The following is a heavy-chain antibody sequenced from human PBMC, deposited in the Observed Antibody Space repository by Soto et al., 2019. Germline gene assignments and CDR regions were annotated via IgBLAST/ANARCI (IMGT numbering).Heavy chain of an antibody. CDR1: GFTFSSYS. D-gene: IGHD5-18*01. CDR3: AMIQLWLPWFDP. V-gene: IGHV3-48*02. CDR2: ISSSSSTI. J-gene: IGHJ5*02. Sequence: GGSLRLSCAASGFTFSSYSMNWVRQAPGKGLEWVSYISSSSSTIYYADSVKGRFTISRDNAKNSLYLQMNSLRDEDTAVYYCAMIQLWLPWFDPWGQGTLVTVSS.